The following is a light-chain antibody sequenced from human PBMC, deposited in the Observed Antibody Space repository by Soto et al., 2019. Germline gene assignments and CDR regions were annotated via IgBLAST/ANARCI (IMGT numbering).Light chain of an antibody. J-gene: IGLJ2*01. Sequence: QSALTQPASVSGSPGQSITISCTGTSSDVGGYNYVSWYQHHPGKAPKLMISDVSNRPSGVSNRFSASKSGNTASLTISGLQAEDEADYYCSSYTSRSTVVFGGGTKVTVL. CDR3: SSYTSRSTVV. V-gene: IGLV2-14*03. CDR1: SSDVGGYNY. CDR2: DVS.